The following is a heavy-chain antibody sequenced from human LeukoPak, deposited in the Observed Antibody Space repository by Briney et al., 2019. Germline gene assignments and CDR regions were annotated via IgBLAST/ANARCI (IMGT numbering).Heavy chain of an antibody. Sequence: GGSLRLSCTVSGFTFSSNSMSWVRQAPGKGLEWVSFIYSGGNTHYSDSVKGRFTISRDNSKNPLYLQMNSLRAEDTAVYYCARDERLLSFLKWGQGTLVTVSS. V-gene: IGHV3-53*01. CDR1: GFTFSSNS. CDR3: ARDERLLSFLK. CDR2: IYSGGNT. D-gene: IGHD3-3*01. J-gene: IGHJ4*02.